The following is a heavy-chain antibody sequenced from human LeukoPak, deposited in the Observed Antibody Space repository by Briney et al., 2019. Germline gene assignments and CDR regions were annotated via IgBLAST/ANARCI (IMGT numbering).Heavy chain of an antibody. V-gene: IGHV3-48*03. CDR3: AKDHPSTDYYDNSGSFDY. J-gene: IGHJ4*02. Sequence: GGSLRLSCAASGFTFSSYEMNWVRQAPGKGLEWVSYISSSGSTIYYADSVKGRFTISRDNSKNTLYLQMNSLRAEDTAVYYCAKDHPSTDYYDNSGSFDYWGQGTLVTVSS. CDR1: GFTFSSYE. D-gene: IGHD3-22*01. CDR2: ISSSGSTI.